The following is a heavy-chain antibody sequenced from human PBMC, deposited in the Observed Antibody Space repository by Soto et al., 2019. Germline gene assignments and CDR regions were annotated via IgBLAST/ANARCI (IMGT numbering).Heavy chain of an antibody. CDR1: GFTLSGYA. CDR2: ISSNGVGT. CDR3: AKSHILHLGELSFLDEFDY. J-gene: IGHJ4*02. Sequence: GGSLRLSCAASGFTLSGYAMDWVRQAPGKGLEYVSGISSNGVGTYYANSVQGRFTISRDNSKNTVYLQMGSLRPEDMAVYYCAKSHILHLGELSFLDEFDYWGQGTLVTVSS. V-gene: IGHV3-64*01. D-gene: IGHD3-16*02.